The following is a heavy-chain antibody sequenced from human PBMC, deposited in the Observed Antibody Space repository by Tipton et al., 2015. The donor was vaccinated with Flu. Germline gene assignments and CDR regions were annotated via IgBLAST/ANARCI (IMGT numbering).Heavy chain of an antibody. V-gene: IGHV4-30-4*01. CDR1: GGSISSGDSY. Sequence: TLSLTCTVSGGSISSGDSYWGWIRQSPGKGLEWVGYMFHIGGTFYNPSLRGRVAISMDTSKNQFSLKVGSVTAADTAVYYCARGYSGSYHTPLYYWGQGTLVTVSS. D-gene: IGHD1-26*01. CDR3: ARGYSGSYHTPLYY. J-gene: IGHJ4*02. CDR2: MFHIGGT.